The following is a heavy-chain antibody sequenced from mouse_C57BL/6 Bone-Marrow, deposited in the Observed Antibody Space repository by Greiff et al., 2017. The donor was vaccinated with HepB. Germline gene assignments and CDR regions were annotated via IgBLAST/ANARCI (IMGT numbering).Heavy chain of an antibody. D-gene: IGHD2-1*01. V-gene: IGHV1-50*01. Sequence: QVQLQQPGAELVKPGASVKLSCKASGYTFTSYWMQWVKQRPGQGLEWIGEIDPSDSYTNYNQKFKGKATLTVDTSSSTAYMQPSSLTSEDSAVYYCAREGLLWPYAMDYWGQGTSVTVSS. CDR3: AREGLLWPYAMDY. CDR1: GYTFTSYW. CDR2: IDPSDSYT. J-gene: IGHJ4*01.